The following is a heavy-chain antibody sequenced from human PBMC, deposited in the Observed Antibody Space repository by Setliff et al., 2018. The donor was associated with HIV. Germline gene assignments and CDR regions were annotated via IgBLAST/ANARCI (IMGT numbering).Heavy chain of an antibody. J-gene: IGHJ5*02. CDR2: VHTNGFT. D-gene: IGHD3-22*01. CDR1: GGSVNSGSFS. Sequence: PSETLSLTCAVSGGSVNSGSFSWNWIRQPAGERPEWIGHVHTNGFTNYNPSLKGRVTISLDTSRNEFSLKVTSVTAADTATYVCARADRSDFRERFKWFDPWGQGTLVTVS. V-gene: IGHV4-61*09. CDR3: ARADRSDFRERFKWFDP.